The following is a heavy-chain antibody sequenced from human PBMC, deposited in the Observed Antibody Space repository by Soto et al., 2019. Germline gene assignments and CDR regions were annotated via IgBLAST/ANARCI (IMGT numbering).Heavy chain of an antibody. CDR1: GFTFRSFA. V-gene: IGHV3-30*04. CDR3: ARWGTTGGLDV. CDR2: TSYDGTNK. J-gene: IGHJ4*02. Sequence: QVQLVESGGGVVQPGTSLRLSCVGSGFTFRSFAIHWVRQAPGRGLEWVALTSYDGTNKYFGDSVKGRFTISRDNSRNTVDLQMDSLRLEDTALYYCARWGTTGGLDVWGQGTLVSVSS. D-gene: IGHD3-16*01.